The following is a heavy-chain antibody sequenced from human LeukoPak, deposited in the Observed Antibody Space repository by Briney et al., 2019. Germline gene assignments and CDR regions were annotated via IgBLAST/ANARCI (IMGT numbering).Heavy chain of an antibody. CDR2: IIPIFGAA. CDR1: GGTFISYA. D-gene: IGHD3-16*02. J-gene: IGHJ4*02. CDR3: ARGDYDYVWGSYRLDY. Sequence: SXKVSCKASGGTFISYAISWVRQAPGQGLEWMGGIIPIFGAANYAQKFQGRVTITADESTSTAYMELSSLRSEDTAVYYCARGDYDYVWGSYRLDYWGQGTLVTVSS. V-gene: IGHV1-69*13.